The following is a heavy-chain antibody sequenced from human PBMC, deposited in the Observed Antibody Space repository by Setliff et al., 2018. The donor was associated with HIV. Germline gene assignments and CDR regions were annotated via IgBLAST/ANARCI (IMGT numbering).Heavy chain of an antibody. CDR3: AKDRWGGKPYYFDY. D-gene: IGHD7-27*01. CDR1: GFTFSSYG. Sequence: PGGSLRLSCAASGFTFSSYGMHWVRQAPGKGLEWVSSISSRSSTIYYADSVKGRFTISRDNSKNTLYLQMNSLRAEDTAVYYCAKDRWGGKPYYFDYWGQGTLVTV. CDR2: ISSRSSTI. V-gene: IGHV3-48*01. J-gene: IGHJ4*02.